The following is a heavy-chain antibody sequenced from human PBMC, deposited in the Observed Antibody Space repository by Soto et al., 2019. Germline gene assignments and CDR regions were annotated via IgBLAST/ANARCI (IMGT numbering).Heavy chain of an antibody. V-gene: IGHV3-21*01. CDR1: GFTFSSYS. CDR2: ISGSSSYI. CDR3: ARAPTHFVSAHYFDS. J-gene: IGHJ4*02. Sequence: EVQLVESGGGLVKPGGSLRLSCAASGFTFSSYSMNWVRQAPGKGLEWVSSISGSSSYIYYADSLKGRFTVSRDNAKNSLYLEMNSLGAEDTAVYYCARAPTHFVSAHYFDSWGRGTLVTVSS.